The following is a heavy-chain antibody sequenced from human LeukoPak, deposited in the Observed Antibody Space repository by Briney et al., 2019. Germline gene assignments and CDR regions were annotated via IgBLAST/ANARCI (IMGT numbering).Heavy chain of an antibody. J-gene: IGHJ5*02. Sequence: ASVKDSCKASGYTFTSYDINWVRQATGQGLEWMGWMNPNSGNTGYAHKFQGRVTMTRNTSISTAYMELSSLRSEDTAVYYCARSRGYDFWSGYHHWFDPWGQGTLVTVSS. CDR3: ARSRGYDFWSGYHHWFDP. CDR2: MNPNSGNT. CDR1: GYTFTSYD. D-gene: IGHD3-3*01. V-gene: IGHV1-8*01.